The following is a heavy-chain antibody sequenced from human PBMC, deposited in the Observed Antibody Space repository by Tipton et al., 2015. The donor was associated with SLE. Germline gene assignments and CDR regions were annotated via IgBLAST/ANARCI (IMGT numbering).Heavy chain of an antibody. D-gene: IGHD4-17*01. CDR3: ARPYGDYSAFDY. CDR1: GGSFSGYY. J-gene: IGHJ4*02. CDR2: INHSGSTNHSGST. V-gene: IGHV4-34*01. Sequence: TLSLTCAVYGGSFSGYYWSWIRQPPGKGLEWIGEINHSGSTNHSGSTKYNPSLKSRVTISVDTSKNQFSLKLSSVTAADTAVYYCARPYGDYSAFDYWGQGTLVTVSS.